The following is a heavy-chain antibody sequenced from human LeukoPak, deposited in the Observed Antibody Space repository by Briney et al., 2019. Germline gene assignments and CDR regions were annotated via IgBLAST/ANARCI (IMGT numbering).Heavy chain of an antibody. V-gene: IGHV4-59*01. J-gene: IGHJ3*02. Sequence: PSETLSLTCTVSGGSISSYYWSWIRQPPGKGLEWIGYIYYSGSTNYNPSLKSRVTISVDTSKNQFSLKLSSVTAADTAVYYCARDPGIAVATDAFDIWGQGTMVTVSS. CDR3: ARDPGIAVATDAFDI. CDR2: IYYSGST. CDR1: GGSISSYY. D-gene: IGHD6-19*01.